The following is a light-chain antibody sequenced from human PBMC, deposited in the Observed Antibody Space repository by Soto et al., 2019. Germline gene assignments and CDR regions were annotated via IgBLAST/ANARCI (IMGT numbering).Light chain of an antibody. V-gene: IGKV1-5*01. Sequence: EIQMTLSPSAVSASVGDRVTITCRASQTISSWLAWYQQKPGKAPKLLIYDASSLESGVPSRFSGSGSGTEFTLTISSLQPDDFATYYCQQYNSYSFGQGTNVDI. CDR3: QQYNSYS. J-gene: IGKJ1*01. CDR2: DAS. CDR1: QTISSW.